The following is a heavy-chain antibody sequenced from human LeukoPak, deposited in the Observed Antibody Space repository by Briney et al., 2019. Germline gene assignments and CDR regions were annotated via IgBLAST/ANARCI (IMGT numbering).Heavy chain of an antibody. Sequence: SETLSLTCAVYGGSFSGYYWSWIRQPPGKGLEWIGEINHSGSTNYNPSLKSRVTISVDTSKNQFSLKLSSVTAADTAVYYCARVSPHIVGAPLWYFDLWGRGTLVTVSS. V-gene: IGHV4-34*01. CDR2: INHSGST. J-gene: IGHJ2*01. CDR1: GGSFSGYY. D-gene: IGHD1-26*01. CDR3: ARVSPHIVGAPLWYFDL.